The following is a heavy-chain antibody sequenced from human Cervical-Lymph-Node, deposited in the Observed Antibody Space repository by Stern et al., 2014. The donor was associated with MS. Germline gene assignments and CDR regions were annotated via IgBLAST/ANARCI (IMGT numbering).Heavy chain of an antibody. D-gene: IGHD1-14*01. CDR1: GFALTSAG. V-gene: IGHV1-18*01. J-gene: IGHJ5*02. CDR3: ARHSIKGYNCFDT. CDR2: NSAYNVNT. Sequence: QDQLVQSGAELKKPGASVKVSCKASGFALTSAGISWGRQAPGQGLELMGWNSAYNVNTVYAQRFQDRVNMTTDTSTSTAYMELRSLRSDDTAVYYCARHSIKGYNCFDTWGQGTLVTVSS.